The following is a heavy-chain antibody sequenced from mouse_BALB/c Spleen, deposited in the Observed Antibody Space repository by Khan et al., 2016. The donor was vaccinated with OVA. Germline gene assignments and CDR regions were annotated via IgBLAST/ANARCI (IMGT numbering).Heavy chain of an antibody. Sequence: EVMLVESGGDLVEPGGSLKLSCAASGFTFSTYGMSWVRQTPDKRLEWVATISTGGHYTYYPDSVRGRFTISIDNAKNTLYLQMTSLKSEDTAMFYCARLAYYYDSEGFAYWGQGTLVTVSA. D-gene: IGHD1-1*01. J-gene: IGHJ3*01. V-gene: IGHV5-6*02. CDR2: ISTGGHYT. CDR1: GFTFSTYG. CDR3: ARLAYYYDSEGFAY.